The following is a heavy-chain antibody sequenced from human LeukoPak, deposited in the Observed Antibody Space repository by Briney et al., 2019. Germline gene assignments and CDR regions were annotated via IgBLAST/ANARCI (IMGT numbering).Heavy chain of an antibody. CDR3: ATSLSHFDY. V-gene: IGHV3-23*01. J-gene: IGHJ4*02. Sequence: GGSLRLSRAASGVTFNNYAMIWVRQAPGKGLEWVSGITGGGGSTYYADSVKGRFTISRDNSKNTLFLQMNSLRAEDTAIYYCATSLSHFDYWGQGTLVTVSS. CDR2: ITGGGGST. CDR1: GVTFNNYA.